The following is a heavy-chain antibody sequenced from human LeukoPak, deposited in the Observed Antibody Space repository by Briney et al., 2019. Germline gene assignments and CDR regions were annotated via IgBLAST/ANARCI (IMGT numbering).Heavy chain of an antibody. CDR1: GGSFSVYH. D-gene: IGHD2-15*01. V-gene: IGHV4-34*01. Sequence: SEPLSLTCAVYGGSFSVYHCRWIRQPPGEGLEGVGEINHSGSTNYSPSLKSRVTISVATSKNQLSLKLSSVTAADTALYYCARGGEDCSGASCSSYYYYYMDVWGKGTTVTVSS. CDR2: INHSGST. CDR3: ARGGEDCSGASCSSYYYYYMDV. J-gene: IGHJ6*03.